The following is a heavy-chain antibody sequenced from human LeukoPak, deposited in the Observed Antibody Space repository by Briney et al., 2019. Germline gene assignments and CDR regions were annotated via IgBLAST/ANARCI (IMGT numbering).Heavy chain of an antibody. CDR2: MSYDGSSK. Sequence: GGSLRLSCAASGFIFSSYAMPWVRQTPANGLEWLAVMSYDGSSKFYVDSVKGRFTISRDNSRNTLYLQMDSLRAEDTAVYYCATGGTSSWSDFDYWGQGALVTVSS. V-gene: IGHV3-30-3*01. D-gene: IGHD6-13*01. J-gene: IGHJ4*02. CDR1: GFIFSSYA. CDR3: ATGGTSSWSDFDY.